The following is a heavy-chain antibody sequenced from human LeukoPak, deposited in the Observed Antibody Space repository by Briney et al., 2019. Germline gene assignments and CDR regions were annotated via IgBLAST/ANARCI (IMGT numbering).Heavy chain of an antibody. CDR2: IYYSGST. Sequence: PSETLSLTCTVSGGSISSYYWGWIRQPPGKGLEWIGSIYYSGSTYYNPSLKSRVTISVDTSKNQFSLKLSSVTAADTAVYYCARVHDSSGYYAYYFDYWGQGTLVTVSS. J-gene: IGHJ4*02. V-gene: IGHV4-39*07. D-gene: IGHD3-22*01. CDR3: ARVHDSSGYYAYYFDY. CDR1: GGSISSYY.